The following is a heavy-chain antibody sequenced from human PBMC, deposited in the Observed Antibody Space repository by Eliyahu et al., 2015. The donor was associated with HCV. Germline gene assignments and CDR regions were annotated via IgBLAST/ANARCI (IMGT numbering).Heavy chain of an antibody. J-gene: IGHJ5*02. D-gene: IGHD3-16*01. V-gene: IGHV4-39*01. CDR2: IYYSGST. CDR3: ARHPWGGVINWFDP. Sequence: QLQLQESGPGLVKPSETLSLTCTVSGGSISSSSYYWGWIRQPPGKGLEWIGSIYYSGSTYYNPSLKSRVTISVDTSKNQFSLKLSSVTAADTAVYYCARHPWGGVINWFDPWGQGTLVTVSS. CDR1: GGSISSSSYY.